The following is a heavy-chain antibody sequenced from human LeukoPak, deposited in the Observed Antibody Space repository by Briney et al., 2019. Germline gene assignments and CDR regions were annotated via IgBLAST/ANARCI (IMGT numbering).Heavy chain of an antibody. CDR3: ALEDGDTPFGAFDV. D-gene: IGHD3-10*01. V-gene: IGHV3-33*01. CDR1: GFTFSSYG. CDR2: IWYDGSKR. J-gene: IGHJ3*01. Sequence: PGRSLRLSCAASGFTFSSYGIHWVRQAPGKGLEWVTVIWYDGSKRYYAGSVKGRFTISRDNSKNTLYLQMNSLTAEDTAVYYCALEDGDTPFGAFDVWGQGTMVTVSS.